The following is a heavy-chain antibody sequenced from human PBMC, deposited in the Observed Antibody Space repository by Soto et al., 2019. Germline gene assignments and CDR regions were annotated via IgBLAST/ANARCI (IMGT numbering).Heavy chain of an antibody. J-gene: IGHJ4*02. CDR3: ASGIQLWLRRINNGYSG. V-gene: IGHV1-69*12. CDR1: GGTFSTYA. Sequence: QVQLVQSGAEVKKPESSVKVSCKAPGGTFSTYAISWVRQAPGQGLEWMGGIIPMFGTANYAQRFQDRVKITADESTNTVNMELSSLRSEDTAVYFCASGIQLWLRRINNGYSGWGQGTLVTVSS. D-gene: IGHD5-18*01. CDR2: IIPMFGTA.